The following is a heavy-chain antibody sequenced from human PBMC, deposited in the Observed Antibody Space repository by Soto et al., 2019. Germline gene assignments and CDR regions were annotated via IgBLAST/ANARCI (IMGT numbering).Heavy chain of an antibody. CDR2: INAGNGNT. Sequence: VQLVQSGAEVKKPGASVKVSCKASGYTFTSYAMHWVRQAPGQRLEWMGWINAGNGNTKYSQKFQGRVTITRDTTQNTAYIELNSQRSEDAAVYYCASGRYVLCWIGGRTSRFDPRGQGTLGTVSS. CDR1: GYTFTSYA. D-gene: IGHD2-2*01. V-gene: IGHV1-3*01. J-gene: IGHJ5*01. CDR3: ASGRYVLCWIGGRTSRFDP.